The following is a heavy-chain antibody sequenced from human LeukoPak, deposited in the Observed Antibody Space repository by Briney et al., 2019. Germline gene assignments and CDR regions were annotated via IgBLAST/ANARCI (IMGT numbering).Heavy chain of an antibody. CDR3: ARFSGIYGHDY. D-gene: IGHD3-10*01. V-gene: IGHV4-4*07. CDR1: GGSFISFY. Sequence: SETLSLTCTVSGGSFISFYWSWIRQPAGKGVEWIGRFFCSGNTNYNPSFKSRASISVDMSKNQFSLKLTSVTAADTAVYYSARFSGIYGHDYWGQGTVVSVSS. CDR2: FFCSGNT. J-gene: IGHJ4*02.